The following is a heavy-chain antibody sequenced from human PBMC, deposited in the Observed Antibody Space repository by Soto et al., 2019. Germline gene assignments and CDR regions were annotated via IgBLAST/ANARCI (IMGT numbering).Heavy chain of an antibody. CDR1: GYTFTSYG. V-gene: IGHV1-18*01. CDR2: ISAYNGNT. Sequence: ASVKVSCKASGYTFTSYGISWVRQAPGQGLEWMGWISAYNGNTNYAQKLQGRVTMTTDTSTSTAYMELRSLRSDDTAVYYCARVPDDYDFWSGYPKQKNRFDPWGQGTLVTVSS. J-gene: IGHJ5*02. CDR3: ARVPDDYDFWSGYPKQKNRFDP. D-gene: IGHD3-3*01.